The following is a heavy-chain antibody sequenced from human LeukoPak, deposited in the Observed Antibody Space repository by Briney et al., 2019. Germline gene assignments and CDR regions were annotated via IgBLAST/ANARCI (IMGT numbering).Heavy chain of an antibody. CDR3: ARGPVYSGGRDLDY. Sequence: PGGSLRLSCAASGFTFSSYGMHWVRQAPGKGLEWVAVISYDGSNKGYADSVKGRFTLSRDNSKNTLYLHMNSLRAEDAAVYYCARGPVYSGGRDLDYWGQGTLVTVSS. D-gene: IGHD6-19*01. J-gene: IGHJ4*02. V-gene: IGHV3-30*03. CDR1: GFTFSSYG. CDR2: ISYDGSNK.